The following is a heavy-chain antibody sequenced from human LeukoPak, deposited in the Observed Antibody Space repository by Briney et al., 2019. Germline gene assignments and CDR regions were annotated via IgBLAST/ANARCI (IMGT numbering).Heavy chain of an antibody. CDR2: IYYSGST. J-gene: IGHJ2*01. CDR3: ARSVTPHWYFDL. Sequence: KPSETLSLTCTVSGGSISSYYWSWIRQPPGKGLEWIGYIYYSGSTNYNPSLKSRVTISVDTSKNQFSLKLSSVTAADTAVYYCARSVTPHWYFDLWGRGTLVTVSS. CDR1: GGSISSYY. D-gene: IGHD4-17*01. V-gene: IGHV4-59*08.